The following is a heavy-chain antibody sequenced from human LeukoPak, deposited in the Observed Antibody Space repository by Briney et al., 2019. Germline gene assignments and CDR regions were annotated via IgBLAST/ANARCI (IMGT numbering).Heavy chain of an antibody. CDR1: GRPIRSSRYY. CDR3: AREAPLFGVLIDRWFDP. CDR2: IYYSGRT. J-gene: IGHJ5*02. Sequence: NPSETLSHTCCVSGRPIRSSRYYWGWIRQPPGKGLDRIGCIYYSGRTYYNPCLESRVTISVDTSKNQFSLKLSSVTAADTAVYYCAREAPLFGVLIDRWFDPWGQGTLVTVSS. V-gene: IGHV4-39*07. D-gene: IGHD3-3*01.